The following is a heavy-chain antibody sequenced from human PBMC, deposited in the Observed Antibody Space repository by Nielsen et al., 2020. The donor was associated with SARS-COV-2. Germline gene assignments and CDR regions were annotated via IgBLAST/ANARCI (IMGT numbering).Heavy chain of an antibody. CDR2: ISSSGSTM. J-gene: IGHJ4*02. Sequence: GSLRLSCAASGFTFSSYEMNWVRQAPGKGLEWVSYISSSGSTMYYADSVKGRFTISRDNAKNSLSLQMNSLRAEDTAVYYCARDGGATTARWGQGTLVTVSS. V-gene: IGHV3-48*03. CDR1: GFTFSSYE. D-gene: IGHD1-26*01. CDR3: ARDGGATTAR.